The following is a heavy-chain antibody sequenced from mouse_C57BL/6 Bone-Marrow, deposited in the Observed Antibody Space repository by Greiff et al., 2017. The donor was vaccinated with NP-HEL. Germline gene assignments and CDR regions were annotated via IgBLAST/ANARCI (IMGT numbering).Heavy chain of an antibody. V-gene: IGHV5-4*03. CDR2: ISDGGSYT. D-gene: IGHD1-1*01. J-gene: IGHJ4*01. CDR3: ARVRGSSCYYAMDY. Sequence: EVKLVESGGGLVKPGGSLKLSCAASGFTFSSYAMSWVRQTPEKRLEWVATISDGGSYTYYPDNVQGRFTISRDNAKNNLYLQMSQLKSEDTAMYYCARVRGSSCYYAMDYWGQGTSVTVSS. CDR1: GFTFSSYA.